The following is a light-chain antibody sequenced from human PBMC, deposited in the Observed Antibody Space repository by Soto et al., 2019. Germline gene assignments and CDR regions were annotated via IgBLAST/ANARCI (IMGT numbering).Light chain of an antibody. J-gene: IGKJ4*01. Sequence: DIVLTQSPATLSLSPGERATLSCRASQSVSRYLAWYQQKPGQAPRLLIYDASNRATGIPARFSGSWSGTDFTLTISSLEPEDFAVYYCQQRSDWASTFGGGTKVEI. CDR3: QQRSDWAST. CDR1: QSVSRY. V-gene: IGKV3-11*01. CDR2: DAS.